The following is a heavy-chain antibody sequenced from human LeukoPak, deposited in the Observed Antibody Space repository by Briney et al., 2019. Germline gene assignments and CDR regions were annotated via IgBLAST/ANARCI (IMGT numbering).Heavy chain of an antibody. J-gene: IGHJ4*02. D-gene: IGHD6-19*01. Sequence: PSETLSLTCTVSDGAISSSDWSWCRQPPGMGREWMGYIYYSGSTNYHPSLKSRVTISVDTSKNQFSLKLSSVTAADTAVYYCARDSSGWPFDYWGQGTLVTVSS. CDR3: ARDSSGWPFDY. CDR1: DGAISSSD. V-gene: IGHV4-59*01. CDR2: IYYSGST.